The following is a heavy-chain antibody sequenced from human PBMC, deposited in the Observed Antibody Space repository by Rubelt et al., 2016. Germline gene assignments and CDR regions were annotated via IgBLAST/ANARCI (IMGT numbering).Heavy chain of an antibody. J-gene: IGHJ4*02. CDR1: GGSFSGYY. CDR3: ARAAIPIYDSSGYYRD. V-gene: IGHV4-34*01. D-gene: IGHD3-22*01. CDR2: INHSGST. Sequence: QVQLQQWGAGLLKPSETLSLTCAVYGGSFSGYYWSWIRQPPGKGLEWIGEINHSGSTNYNPSLNGRVTISVDTSKNQFSLTLSSVTAADTAVYYCARAAIPIYDSSGYYRDWGQGTLVTVSS.